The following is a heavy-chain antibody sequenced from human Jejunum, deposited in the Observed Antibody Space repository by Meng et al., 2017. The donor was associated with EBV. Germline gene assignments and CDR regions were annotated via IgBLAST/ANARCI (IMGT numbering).Heavy chain of an antibody. CDR3: ARGNAYNVPSFDY. CDR2: IWHGGNT. D-gene: IGHD5-24*01. V-gene: IGHV4-4*02. J-gene: IGHJ4*02. CDR1: GASITGTNW. Sequence: GQLQGSGPGLVTPSGPLSLTCAVSGASITGTNWWSWVRQPPGKGLEWIAEIWHGGNTNYNPALKSRVTISVDKSNNQFSLKLASVTAADTAVYFCARGNAYNVPSFDYWGQGTLVTVSS.